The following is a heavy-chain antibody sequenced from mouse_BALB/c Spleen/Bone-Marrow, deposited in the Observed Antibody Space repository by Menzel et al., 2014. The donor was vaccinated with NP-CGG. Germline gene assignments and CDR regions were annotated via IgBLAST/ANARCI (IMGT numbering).Heavy chain of an antibody. CDR2: ISSGGSYT. CDR3: ARRDGGPIGY. J-gene: IGHJ4*01. CDR1: GFTFSNYG. D-gene: IGHD2-3*01. V-gene: IGHV5-6*01. Sequence: EVQGVESGGDLVKPGGSLKLSCAASGFTFSNYGMSWVRQTPDKRLEWVATISSGGSYTYYPDSVKGRFTISRDNAKNTLYLQMSSLKSEDTAMYYCARRDGGPIGYWGQGTTITVSS.